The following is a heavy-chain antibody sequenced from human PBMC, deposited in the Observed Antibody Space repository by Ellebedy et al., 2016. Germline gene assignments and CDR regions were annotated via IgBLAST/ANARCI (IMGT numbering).Heavy chain of an antibody. CDR3: ARGPGSGTHMDV. V-gene: IGHV3-64*01. D-gene: IGHD3-10*01. CDR2: ISADAGLSTDGGTT. Sequence: GGSLRLSCVASGFKFRSYAMHWVRQAPGKGLEYVSGISADAGLSTDGGTTSYGTSAKDRFTISRDNSKNTVYLQLGSLRPADTAIYYCARGPGSGTHMDVWGKGTTVTVSS. CDR1: GFKFRSYA. J-gene: IGHJ6*03.